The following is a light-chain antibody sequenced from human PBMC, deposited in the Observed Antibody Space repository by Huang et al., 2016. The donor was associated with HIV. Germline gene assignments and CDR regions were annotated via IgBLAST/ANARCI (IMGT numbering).Light chain of an antibody. Sequence: DIVMTQSPLSLPVTPGEPASISCRSSRSLLHSNGYNYLDWYLQKPGQSPQLLIYLGSNRASGVPDRFSGSGSGTDFTLKISRVEAEDVGVYYCMQPLQTPRYTFGQGTKLEIK. J-gene: IGKJ2*01. CDR1: RSLLHSNGYNY. V-gene: IGKV2-28*01. CDR2: LGS. CDR3: MQPLQTPRYT.